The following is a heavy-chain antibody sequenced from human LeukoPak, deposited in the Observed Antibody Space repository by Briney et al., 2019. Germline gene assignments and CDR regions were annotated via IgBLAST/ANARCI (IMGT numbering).Heavy chain of an antibody. V-gene: IGHV1-69*04. D-gene: IGHD3-22*01. CDR2: IIPILGIA. J-gene: IGHJ4*02. CDR3: ARGRDPRGYYFDY. Sequence: SVKVSCKASGGTFSSYAISWVRQAPGQGLEWMGRIIPILGIANYAQKFQGRVTITADKSTSTAYMELSSLRSEDTAVYYCARGRDPRGYYFDYWGQGTLVTVSS. CDR1: GGTFSSYA.